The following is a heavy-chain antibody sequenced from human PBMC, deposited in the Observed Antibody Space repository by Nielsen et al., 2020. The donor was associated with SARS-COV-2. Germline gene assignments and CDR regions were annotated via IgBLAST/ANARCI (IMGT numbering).Heavy chain of an antibody. CDR1: GFTFRSYA. CDR3: ARTTVTKGGSVDY. CDR2: ISYDGSNK. J-gene: IGHJ4*02. Sequence: GGSLRLSCAASGFTFRSYAMHWVRQAPGKGLEWVAVISYDGSNKYYADSVKGRFTISRDNSKNTLYLQMNSLRAEDTAVYYCARTTVTKGGSVDYWGQGTLVTVSS. V-gene: IGHV3-30-3*01. D-gene: IGHD4-17*01.